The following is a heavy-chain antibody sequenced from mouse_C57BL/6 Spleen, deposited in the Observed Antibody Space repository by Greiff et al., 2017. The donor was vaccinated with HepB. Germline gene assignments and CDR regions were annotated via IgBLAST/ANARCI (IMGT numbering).Heavy chain of an antibody. V-gene: IGHV6-3*01. Sequence: EVKVVESGGGLVQPGGSMKLSCVASGFTFSNYWMNWVRQSPEKGLEWVAQIRLKSDNYATHYAESVKGRFTISRDDSKSSVYLQMNNLRAEDTGIYYCTEGVYYDYENWFAYWGQGTLVTVSA. CDR2: IRLKSDNYAT. D-gene: IGHD2-4*01. J-gene: IGHJ3*01. CDR1: GFTFSNYW. CDR3: TEGVYYDYENWFAY.